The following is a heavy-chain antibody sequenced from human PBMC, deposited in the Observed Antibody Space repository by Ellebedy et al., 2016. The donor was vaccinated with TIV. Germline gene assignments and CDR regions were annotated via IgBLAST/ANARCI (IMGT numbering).Heavy chain of an antibody. D-gene: IGHD4/OR15-4a*01. V-gene: IGHV3-64*01. CDR3: ARATGKPTGAHYFDF. J-gene: IGHJ4*02. Sequence: GESLKISCASPGFTFSYYALHWVRQAQGKGLEYVSAMSDNGGETYYSNSVKVRFTIPRDKSKNTLYLHMGSLIAEDMAVYYCARATGKPTGAHYFDFWGQGTLVTVSA. CDR1: GFTFSYYA. CDR2: MSDNGGET.